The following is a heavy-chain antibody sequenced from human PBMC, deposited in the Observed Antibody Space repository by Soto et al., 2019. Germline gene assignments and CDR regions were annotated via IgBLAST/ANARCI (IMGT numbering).Heavy chain of an antibody. D-gene: IGHD5-18*01. CDR3: ARDADSGYSYGSY. J-gene: IGHJ4*02. V-gene: IGHV1-18*01. Sequence: ASVKVSFKASGYTFTSYCISWFLQAPGQGLEWMGWISAYNGNTNYAQKLQGRVTMTTDTSTSTAYMELRSLRSDDTAVYYCARDADSGYSYGSYWGQGTLVTVS. CDR1: GYTFTSYC. CDR2: ISAYNGNT.